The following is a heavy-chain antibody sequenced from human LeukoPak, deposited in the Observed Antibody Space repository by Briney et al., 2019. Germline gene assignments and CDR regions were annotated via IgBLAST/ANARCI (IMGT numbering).Heavy chain of an antibody. CDR3: ARVGRYCSGGSCYEGFDY. Sequence: SETLSLTCTVSGYSISSGYYWGWIRQPPGKGLEWIGYIYYSGSTNYNPSLKSRVTISVDTSKNQFSLKLSSVTAADTAVYYCARVGRYCSGGSCYEGFDYWGQGTLVTVSS. CDR2: IYYSGST. D-gene: IGHD2-15*01. J-gene: IGHJ4*02. V-gene: IGHV4-38-2*02. CDR1: GYSISSGYY.